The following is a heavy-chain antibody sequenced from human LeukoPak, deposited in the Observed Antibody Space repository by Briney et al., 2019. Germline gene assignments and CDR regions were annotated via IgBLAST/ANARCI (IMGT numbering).Heavy chain of an antibody. CDR1: GFTFSKYW. D-gene: IGHD6-19*01. V-gene: IGHV3-74*01. Sequence: GGSLRLSCAAAGFTFSKYWMLWVRQAPGKGLESVSRINTDGTVTSSPDSGKGRSTLSRDNADNTMFLQMDSVRDEDTAVYYCAAKQWLAPPPDSWGQGTPVTVSS. CDR2: INTDGTVT. J-gene: IGHJ4*02. CDR3: AAKQWLAPPPDS.